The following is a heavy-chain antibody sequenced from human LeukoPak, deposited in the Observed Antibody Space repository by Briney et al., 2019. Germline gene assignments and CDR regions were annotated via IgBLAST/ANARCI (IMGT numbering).Heavy chain of an antibody. V-gene: IGHV3-30*03. CDR1: GFTFSSYG. Sequence: GGSLRLSCAASGFTFSSYGMHWVRQAPGKGLEWVAVISYDGSNKYYADSVKGRFTSSRDNSKNTLYLQMNRLRAEDTAMYYCARGSSEWFDYMDVWGKGTTVTVSS. CDR3: ARGSSEWFDYMDV. D-gene: IGHD2-2*01. CDR2: ISYDGSNK. J-gene: IGHJ6*03.